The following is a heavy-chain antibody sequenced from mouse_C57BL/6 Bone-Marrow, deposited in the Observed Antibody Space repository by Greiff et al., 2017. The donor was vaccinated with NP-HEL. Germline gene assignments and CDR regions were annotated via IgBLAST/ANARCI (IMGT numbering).Heavy chain of an antibody. CDR1: GYTFTDYY. CDR3: AIEGYYGSYFDY. Sequence: VQLQQSGPELVKPGASVKISCKASGYTFTDYYMNWVKQSHGKSLEWIGDINPNNGGTSYNQKFKGKATLTVDKSSSTAYMELRSLTSEDSAVYYCAIEGYYGSYFDYWGQGTTLTGSS. J-gene: IGHJ2*01. CDR2: INPNNGGT. V-gene: IGHV1-26*01. D-gene: IGHD1-1*01.